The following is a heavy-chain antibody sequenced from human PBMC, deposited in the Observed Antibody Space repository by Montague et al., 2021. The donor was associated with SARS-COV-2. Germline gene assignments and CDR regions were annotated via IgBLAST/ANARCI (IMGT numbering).Heavy chain of an antibody. D-gene: IGHD6-25*01. J-gene: IGHJ5*02. Sequence: TLSLTCTVSGGSISNSDYSWNWIRQPPGKGLEWIVYIFHSGSTHYSPSLKSRVTISVDRSKNQLSLNLSSVTAADTAIYYCARGQRLGNWFDPWGQGALVTVSS. CDR2: IFHSGST. CDR1: GGSISNSDYS. V-gene: IGHV4-30-2*01. CDR3: ARGQRLGNWFDP.